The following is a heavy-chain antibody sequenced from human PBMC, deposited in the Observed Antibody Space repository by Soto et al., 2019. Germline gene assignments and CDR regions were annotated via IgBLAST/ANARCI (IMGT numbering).Heavy chain of an antibody. CDR2: ISGSGST. J-gene: IGHJ4*02. CDR3: AKVISNSGSPR. D-gene: IGHD3-10*01. Sequence: GGSLRLSCAASGFTFSTYAMNWVRQAPGKGLAWLSSISGSGSTYYADSVKGRFTISRDNSKNTLYLQMNSLRAEDTAVYYCAKVISNSGSPRWGRGTRVTVAS. CDR1: GFTFSTYA. V-gene: IGHV3-23*01.